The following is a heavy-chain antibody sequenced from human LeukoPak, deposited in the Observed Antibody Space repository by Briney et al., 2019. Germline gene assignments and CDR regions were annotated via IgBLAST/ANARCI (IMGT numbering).Heavy chain of an antibody. CDR1: GYTFTSYY. CDR2: ISPSGGST. D-gene: IGHD6-13*01. J-gene: IGHJ5*02. CDR3: ARAQSSSSSSPWFDP. V-gene: IGHV1-46*01. Sequence: ASVKVSCKASGYTFTSYYMHWVRQAPGQGLEWMGIISPSGGSTSYAQKFQGRVTMTRDMSTSTVYMELSSLRSEDTAVYYCARAQSSSSSSPWFDPWGQGTLVTVSS.